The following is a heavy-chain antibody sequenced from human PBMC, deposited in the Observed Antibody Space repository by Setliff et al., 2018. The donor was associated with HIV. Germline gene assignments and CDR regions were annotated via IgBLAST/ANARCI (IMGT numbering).Heavy chain of an antibody. J-gene: IGHJ4*02. CDR2: ISASGNT. CDR1: GPPIAIGSYY. Sequence: SETLSLTCTVSGPPIAIGSYYWTWIRQPAGRGLEWIGHISASGNTKYSPTLQSRVTLSVNPSNNQFSLNLTPVTAADTAVYYCARRKSGSSYRFFNYWGLGSLVTVSS. D-gene: IGHD3-16*02. CDR3: ARRKSGSSYRFFNY. V-gene: IGHV4-61*09.